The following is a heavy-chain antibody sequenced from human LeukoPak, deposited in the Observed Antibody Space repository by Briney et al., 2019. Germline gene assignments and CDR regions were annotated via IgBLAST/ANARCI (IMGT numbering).Heavy chain of an antibody. Sequence: ASVKVSCKASGYTFTSYGISWVRQAPGQGLEWMGWISGYNGNTNYAQKVQGRVNMTTDISTSTAYMELRSLRSDDTAVYYCVRAPRGYSYGYLDFWGQGSLVTVSS. D-gene: IGHD5-18*01. CDR3: VRAPRGYSYGYLDF. V-gene: IGHV1-18*04. CDR1: GYTFTSYG. J-gene: IGHJ4*02. CDR2: ISGYNGNT.